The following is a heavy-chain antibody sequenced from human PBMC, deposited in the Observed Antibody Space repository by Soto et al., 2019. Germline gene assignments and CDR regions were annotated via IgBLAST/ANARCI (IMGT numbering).Heavy chain of an antibody. CDR2: ISGSGGST. V-gene: IGHV3-23*01. J-gene: IGHJ4*02. Sequence: GGSLRLSCAASGFTFSSYAMSWVRQAPGKGLEWVSTISGSGGSTHYADSVKGRFTISRDNSKNTVFLQLNSLRAEDTAIFYCAKEINSRYGWGTNLAYWGQGTPVTVSS. D-gene: IGHD3-10*01. CDR3: AKEINSRYGWGTNLAY. CDR1: GFTFSSYA.